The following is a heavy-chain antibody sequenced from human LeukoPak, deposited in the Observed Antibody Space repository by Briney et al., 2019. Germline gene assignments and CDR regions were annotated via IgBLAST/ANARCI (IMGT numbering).Heavy chain of an antibody. D-gene: IGHD6-13*01. V-gene: IGHV3-9*03. CDR3: AKAGGIAAAGAFDY. CDR1: GFTFDDYA. Sequence: GGSLRLSCAASGFTFDDYAMHWVRQAPGKGLEWVSGISWNSGSIGYADSVKGRFTISRDNAKNSLYLQMNSLRAEAMALYYCAKAGGIAAAGAFDYWGQGTLVTVSS. CDR2: ISWNSGSI. J-gene: IGHJ4*02.